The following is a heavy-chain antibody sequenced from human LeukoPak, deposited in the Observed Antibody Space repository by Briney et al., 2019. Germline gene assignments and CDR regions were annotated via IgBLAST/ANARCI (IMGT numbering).Heavy chain of an antibody. D-gene: IGHD6-13*01. Sequence: GASVKVSCKASGYTFTGYYMHWVRQAPGQGLEWMGWINPNSGGTNYAQKFQGWVTMTRDTSISTAYMELSRLRSDDTAVYYCARAAGYSSRTPGRKEFDYWGQGTLVTVSS. V-gene: IGHV1-2*04. J-gene: IGHJ4*02. CDR2: INPNSGGT. CDR3: ARAAGYSSRTPGRKEFDY. CDR1: GYTFTGYY.